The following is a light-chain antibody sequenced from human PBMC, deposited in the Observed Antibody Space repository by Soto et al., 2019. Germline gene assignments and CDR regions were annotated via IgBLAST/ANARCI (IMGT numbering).Light chain of an antibody. Sequence: EIVLTQSPAALSLSPGERATLSCRASQGVSTYSAWYQQKPGQAPRLLIYDVSNRATGIPARFSGSGSGTDFTLTISSLEPEDFAVYYCQQRSTWPWTFGQGTKVEI. CDR1: QGVSTY. J-gene: IGKJ1*01. CDR3: QQRSTWPWT. V-gene: IGKV3-11*01. CDR2: DVS.